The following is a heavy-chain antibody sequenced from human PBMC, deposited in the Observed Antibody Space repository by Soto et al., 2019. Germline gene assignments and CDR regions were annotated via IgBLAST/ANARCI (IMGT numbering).Heavy chain of an antibody. D-gene: IGHD3-22*01. V-gene: IGHV4-34*01. J-gene: IGHJ6*02. CDR1: GGSFSCYY. Sequence: PSETLSLTCAVYGGSFSCYYWSWIRQPPGKGLEWIGEINHSGSTNYNPSLKSRVTISVDTSKNQFSLKLSSVTAADTAVYYCARDPRGVVVISGVLNYYYYGMDVWGQGTTVTVSS. CDR3: ARDPRGVVVISGVLNYYYYGMDV. CDR2: INHSGST.